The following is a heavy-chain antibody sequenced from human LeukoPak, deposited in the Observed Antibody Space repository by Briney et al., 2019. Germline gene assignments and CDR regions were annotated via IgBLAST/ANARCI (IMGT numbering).Heavy chain of an antibody. CDR2: ISWNSGSI. V-gene: IGHV3-9*01. CDR3: AKDRRSWYDFDY. Sequence: PGGSLRLSCAASGFTFDDYAMHWVRQAPGKGLEWVSGISWNSGSIGYADSVKGRFTISRDNAKNSLYLQMNSLRAEDTALYYCAKDRRSWYDFDYWGQGTLVTVSS. J-gene: IGHJ4*02. D-gene: IGHD6-13*01. CDR1: GFTFDDYA.